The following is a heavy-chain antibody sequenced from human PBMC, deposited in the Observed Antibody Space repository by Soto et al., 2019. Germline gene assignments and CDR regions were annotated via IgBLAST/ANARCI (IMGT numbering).Heavy chain of an antibody. CDR1: GYTFTSYG. V-gene: IGHV1-18*01. CDR2: ISAYNGNT. CDR3: ARSRPYGDTGSYYFDY. D-gene: IGHD4-17*01. Sequence: ASVKVSCKASGYTFTSYGXXWVRQAPGQGLEWMGWISAYNGNTNYAQKLQGRVTMTTDTSTSTAYMELRSLRSDDTAVYYCARSRPYGDTGSYYFDYWGQGTLVTVSS. J-gene: IGHJ4*02.